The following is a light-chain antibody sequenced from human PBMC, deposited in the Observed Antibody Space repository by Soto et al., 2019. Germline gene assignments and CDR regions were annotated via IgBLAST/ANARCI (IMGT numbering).Light chain of an antibody. J-gene: IGKJ4*01. Sequence: EIVMTQSPATLSVSPGERATLSCRASQTVSSNLAWYQQKPGQAPRLLIYGASTRATAIPARFSGSGSGTEFTLTIGSLQSEDFAISYCQQYNKWPLTFGGGTKVETK. CDR1: QTVSSN. CDR3: QQYNKWPLT. CDR2: GAS. V-gene: IGKV3D-15*01.